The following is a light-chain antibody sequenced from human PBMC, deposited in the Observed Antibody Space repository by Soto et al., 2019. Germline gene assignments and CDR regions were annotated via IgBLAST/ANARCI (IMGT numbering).Light chain of an antibody. CDR1: QGIRRS. V-gene: IGKV1D-12*01. Sequence: DTHRTPSPPSVSASVEDRDTTSRQASQGIRRSLAWDQQKPGKAPKLLIYAASSLQRGVPSRFSGSGFGTDFTLTISSLQPEDSAIYYFQQADTFPITFGQGERL. J-gene: IGKJ5*01. CDR2: AAS. CDR3: QQADTFPIT.